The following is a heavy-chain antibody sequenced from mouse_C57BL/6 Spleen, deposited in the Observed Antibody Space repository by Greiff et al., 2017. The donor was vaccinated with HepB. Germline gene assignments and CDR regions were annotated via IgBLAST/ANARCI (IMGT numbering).Heavy chain of an antibody. J-gene: IGHJ4*01. V-gene: IGHV7-3*01. CDR2: IRNKANGYTT. D-gene: IGHD2-4*01. CDR1: GFTFTDYY. Sequence: EVHLVESGGGLVQPGGSLSLSCAASGFTFTDYYMSWVRQPPGKALEWLGFIRNKANGYTTEYSASVKGRFTISRDNSQSILYLQMNALRAEDSATYYCARYYDYDYKAMDYWGQGTSVTVSS. CDR3: ARYYDYDYKAMDY.